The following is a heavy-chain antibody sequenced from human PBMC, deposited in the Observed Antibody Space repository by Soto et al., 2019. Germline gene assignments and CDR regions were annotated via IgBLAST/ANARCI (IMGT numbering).Heavy chain of an antibody. Sequence: GGSLRLSCAASGFTFSSYSMNWVRQAPGKGLEWVSYISSSSSTIYYADSVKGRFTISRDNAKNSLYLQMNSLRDEDTAVYYCARASSYGLYYYYGMDVWGQGTTVTVSS. CDR2: ISSSSSTI. CDR1: GFTFSSYS. D-gene: IGHD5-18*01. CDR3: ARASSYGLYYYYGMDV. V-gene: IGHV3-48*02. J-gene: IGHJ6*02.